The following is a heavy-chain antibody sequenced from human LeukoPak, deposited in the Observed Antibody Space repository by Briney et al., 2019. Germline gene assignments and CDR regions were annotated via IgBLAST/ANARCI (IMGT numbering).Heavy chain of an antibody. Sequence: GESLKISCKGSGYSFTSHWIAWVRQMPGKGLEWMGIIYPGDSDTRYSPSFQGQVTVSADKSFSTAYLQWSSLKASDTAIYYCARDRDFQHWGQGTLVTVSS. CDR3: ARDRDFQH. V-gene: IGHV5-51*01. CDR1: GYSFTSHW. J-gene: IGHJ1*01. CDR2: IYPGDSDT.